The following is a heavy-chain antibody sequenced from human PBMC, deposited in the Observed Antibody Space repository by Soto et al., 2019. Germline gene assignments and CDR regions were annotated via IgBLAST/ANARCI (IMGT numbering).Heavy chain of an antibody. Sequence: GESLKISCKASGYTFTSYDINWVRQATGQGLEWMGWMNPNSGNTGYAQKFQGRVTMTRNTSISTAYMELSSLRSEDTAVYYCARGIHGLLRYFDWLLYFDYWGQGTLVTVSS. CDR3: ARGIHGLLRYFDWLLYFDY. CDR1: GYTFTSYD. D-gene: IGHD3-9*01. CDR2: MNPNSGNT. J-gene: IGHJ4*02. V-gene: IGHV1-8*01.